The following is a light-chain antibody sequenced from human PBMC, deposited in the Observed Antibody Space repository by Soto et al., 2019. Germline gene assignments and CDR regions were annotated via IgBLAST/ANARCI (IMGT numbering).Light chain of an antibody. V-gene: IGKV3-20*01. Sequence: ESVLTQSPGTLSMSPGEIATLSCMSSQSVSSSYSAWYQQKPGQAPRLLIYGASSRATGIPDRFSGSGSGTDFTLTISIREPEDFAVYYCQQYGSSPFTFGPGTKVDIK. J-gene: IGKJ3*01. CDR3: QQYGSSPFT. CDR1: QSVSSSY. CDR2: GAS.